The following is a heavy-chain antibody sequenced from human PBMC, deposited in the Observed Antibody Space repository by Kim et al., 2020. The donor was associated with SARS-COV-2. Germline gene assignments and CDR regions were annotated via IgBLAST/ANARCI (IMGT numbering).Heavy chain of an antibody. CDR2: IDPSDSYT. D-gene: IGHD6-13*01. J-gene: IGHJ2*01. Sequence: GESLKISCKGSGYSFTSYWISWVRQMPGKGLEWMGMIDPSDSYTNYSPSFQGHVTISADKSISTAYLQWSSLKASDTAMYYCARRAAAETHGTWYFDLWGRGTLVTVSS. V-gene: IGHV5-10-1*01. CDR1: GYSFTSYW. CDR3: ARRAAAETHGTWYFDL.